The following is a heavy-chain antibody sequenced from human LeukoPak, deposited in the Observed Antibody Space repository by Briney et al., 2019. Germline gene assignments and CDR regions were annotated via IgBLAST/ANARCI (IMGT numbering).Heavy chain of an antibody. CDR3: ARADYDILTGYLLFDY. D-gene: IGHD3-9*01. CDR2: IIPIFGTA. Sequence: ASVKVSCKASGGTFSSYAISWVRQAPGQGLEWMGGIIPIFGTANYAQKFQGRVTITADESTSTAYMELSSLRSEDTAVYYCARADYDILTGYLLFDYWGQGTLVTVSS. CDR1: GGTFSSYA. V-gene: IGHV1-69*13. J-gene: IGHJ4*02.